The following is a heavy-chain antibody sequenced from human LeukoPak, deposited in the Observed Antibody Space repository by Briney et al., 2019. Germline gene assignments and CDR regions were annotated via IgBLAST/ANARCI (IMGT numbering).Heavy chain of an antibody. Sequence: PGGSLRLSCAASGFTFSSFEMNWVRQAPGGGLEWISCISGGGSPIYYADSVKRRFTISRDNARNSLYLEMNSLRAEDTAVYYCARGFRHTAMFLDYWGQGTPVTVSS. CDR2: ISGGGSPI. CDR1: GFTFSSFE. J-gene: IGHJ4*02. D-gene: IGHD5-18*01. V-gene: IGHV3-48*03. CDR3: ARGFRHTAMFLDY.